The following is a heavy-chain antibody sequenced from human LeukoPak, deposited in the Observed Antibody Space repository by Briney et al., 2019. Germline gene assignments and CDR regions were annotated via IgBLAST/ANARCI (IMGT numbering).Heavy chain of an antibody. Sequence: GGSLRLSCAASGFTFSSYSMNWVRQAPGKGLEWVSYISSSSSNMYYADSVRGRFTISRDNAKNSLYLQMNSLRDEDTAVYYCARRPYSDSSGRLSDVWGQGTTVTVS. CDR1: GFTFSSYS. CDR3: ARRPYSDSSGRLSDV. V-gene: IGHV3-48*02. J-gene: IGHJ6*02. D-gene: IGHD3-22*01. CDR2: ISSSSSNM.